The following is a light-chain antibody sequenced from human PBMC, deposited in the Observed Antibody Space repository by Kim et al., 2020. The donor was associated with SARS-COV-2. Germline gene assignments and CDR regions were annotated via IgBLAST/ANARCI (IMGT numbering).Light chain of an antibody. CDR2: GNS. CDR1: RSNSGAGYE. Sequence: GQRATIARAGSRSNSGAGYELRWYQQVPGTAPKLLIYGNSNRPSGVPDRFSGSKSGTSASLAITGLQAEDEADYYRQSYDSSLSGVFGGGTQLTVL. CDR3: QSYDSSLSGV. J-gene: IGLJ3*02. V-gene: IGLV1-40*01.